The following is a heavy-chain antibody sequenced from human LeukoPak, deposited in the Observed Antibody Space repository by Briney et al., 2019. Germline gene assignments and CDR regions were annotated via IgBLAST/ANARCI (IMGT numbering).Heavy chain of an antibody. Sequence: ASVTVSCKASGYTFTSYDINWVRQATGQGLEWMGWMNPNSGNTGYAQKFQGRVTITRNTAISTAYMELSSLRSEDTAVYYCAREDSSSGNDYWGQGTLVTVSS. CDR2: MNPNSGNT. J-gene: IGHJ4*02. V-gene: IGHV1-8*03. CDR3: AREDSSSGNDY. D-gene: IGHD6-6*01. CDR1: GYTFTSYD.